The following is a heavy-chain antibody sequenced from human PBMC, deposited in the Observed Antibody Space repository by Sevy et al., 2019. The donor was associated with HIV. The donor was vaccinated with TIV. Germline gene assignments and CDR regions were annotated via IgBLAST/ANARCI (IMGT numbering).Heavy chain of an antibody. D-gene: IGHD3-3*01. V-gene: IGHV4-59*08. CDR3: ARHNKHYDFWSDLNWFDP. CDR1: GGSISSYY. CDR2: IYYSGST. J-gene: IGHJ5*02. Sequence: SETLSLTCTVSGGSISSYYWSWIRQPPGKGLEWIGYIYYSGSTHYNPSLKSRVTISVDTSKNQFSLKLSSVTAADTAVYYCARHNKHYDFWSDLNWFDPWGQGTLVTVSS.